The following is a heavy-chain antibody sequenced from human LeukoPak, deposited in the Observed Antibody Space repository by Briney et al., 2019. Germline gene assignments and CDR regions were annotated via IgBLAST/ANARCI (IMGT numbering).Heavy chain of an antibody. CDR1: GGSISSSSYY. J-gene: IGHJ3*02. V-gene: IGHV4-61*02. Sequence: SETLSFTCTVSGGSISSSSYYWGWIRQPAGKGLEWIGRIYTSGSTNYNPSLKSRVTISVDTSKNQFSLKLSSVTAADTAVYYCARISPQIRFLAPAWAFDIWGQGTMVTVSS. D-gene: IGHD3-3*01. CDR2: IYTSGST. CDR3: ARISPQIRFLAPAWAFDI.